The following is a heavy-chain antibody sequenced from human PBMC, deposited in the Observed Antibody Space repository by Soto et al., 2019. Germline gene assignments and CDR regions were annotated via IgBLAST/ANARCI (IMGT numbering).Heavy chain of an antibody. CDR1: GFTFSSYA. J-gene: IGHJ4*02. CDR3: AREFPYYVSSDSYLDY. CDR2: ISGSGGST. Sequence: GGSLRLSCAASGFTFSSYAMSWVRQAPGKGLEWVSAISGSGGSTYYADSVKGRFTISVDTSKNQFSLHLNSVTPEDTAVYYCAREFPYYVSSDSYLDYWGQGALVTVSS. V-gene: IGHV3-23*01. D-gene: IGHD3-16*01.